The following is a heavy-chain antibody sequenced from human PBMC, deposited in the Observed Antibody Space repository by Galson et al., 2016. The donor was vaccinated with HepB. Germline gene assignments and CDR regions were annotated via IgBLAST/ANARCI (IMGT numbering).Heavy chain of an antibody. D-gene: IGHD6-19*01. J-gene: IGHJ4*02. Sequence: SLRLSCAASEFTFSTYGMHWVRQAPGKGLEWVALLWHDGSNKYYADSVKGRFTISRDNSKNTLYLQMNSLRAEDTAVYYCAREGAEMAVAGTAFDYWGQGTLVTVSS. CDR2: LWHDGSNK. CDR1: EFTFSTYG. V-gene: IGHV3-33*01. CDR3: AREGAEMAVAGTAFDY.